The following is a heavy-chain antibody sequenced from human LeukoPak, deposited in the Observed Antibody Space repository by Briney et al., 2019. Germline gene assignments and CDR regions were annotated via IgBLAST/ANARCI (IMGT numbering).Heavy chain of an antibody. D-gene: IGHD2-8*01. CDR2: ISAYNGNT. CDR1: GYTFTSYG. J-gene: IGHJ6*02. V-gene: IGHV1-18*01. CDR3: ARGVCTNGICYGPHYYYGMDV. Sequence: GASVKVSCKASGYTFTSYGISWVQQAPGQGLEWMGWISAYNGNTNYAQKLQGRVTMTTDTSTSTAYMELRSLRSDDTAVYYCARGVCTNGICYGPHYYYGMDVWGQGTTVTVSS.